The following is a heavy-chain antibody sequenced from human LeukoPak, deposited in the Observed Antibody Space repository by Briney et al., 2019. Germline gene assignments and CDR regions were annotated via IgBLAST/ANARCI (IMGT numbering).Heavy chain of an antibody. CDR1: GYTFTSYG. Sequence: SVKVSCKASGYTFTSYGISWVRQAPGQGLEWMGGIIPIFGTANYAQKFQGRVTITADKSTSTAYMELSSLRSEDTAVYYCATYSSSWYVPADAFDIWGQGTMVTVSS. V-gene: IGHV1-69*06. D-gene: IGHD6-13*01. CDR2: IIPIFGTA. CDR3: ATYSSSWYVPADAFDI. J-gene: IGHJ3*02.